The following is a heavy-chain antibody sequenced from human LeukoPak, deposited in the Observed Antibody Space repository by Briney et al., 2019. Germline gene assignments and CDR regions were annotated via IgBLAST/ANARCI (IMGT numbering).Heavy chain of an antibody. Sequence: PGRSLGLPCAASGFTFDDYAMHWVRQAPGKGLEWVSGISWNSGDIGYADSVKGRFTISRDNAKNSLYLQMNSLIPEDMALYYCAKGLGGSYYVAFDIWGQGTMVTVSS. CDR2: ISWNSGDI. CDR3: AKGLGGSYYVAFDI. V-gene: IGHV3-9*03. CDR1: GFTFDDYA. J-gene: IGHJ3*02. D-gene: IGHD1-26*01.